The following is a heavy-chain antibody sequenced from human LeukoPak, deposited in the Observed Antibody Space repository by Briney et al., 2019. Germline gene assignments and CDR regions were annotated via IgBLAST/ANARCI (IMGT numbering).Heavy chain of an antibody. CDR2: ISSSGSYI. CDR1: GFTFSSYS. CDR3: AREGTIVVGDAFDL. D-gene: IGHD2-15*01. J-gene: IGHJ3*01. Sequence: GGSLRLSCAASGFTFSSYSMSWVRQAPGKGLEWVSSISSSGSYIHYGESVKGRFTICRDSAKNSLNLQMDSLRAEDTAVYYCAREGTIVVGDAFDLWGQGTMVTVSS. V-gene: IGHV3-21*01.